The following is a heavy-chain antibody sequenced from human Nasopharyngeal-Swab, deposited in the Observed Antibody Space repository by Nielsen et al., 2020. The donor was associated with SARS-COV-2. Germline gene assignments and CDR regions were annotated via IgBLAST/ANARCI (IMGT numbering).Heavy chain of an antibody. CDR2: IKSKTDGGTT. CDR3: TTGLGLSIAARPALATSSSY. J-gene: IGHJ4*02. CDR1: GFTFSSYA. V-gene: IGHV3-15*01. D-gene: IGHD6-6*01. Sequence: GESLQISCAASGFTFSSYAMSWVRQAPGKGLEWVGRIKSKTDGGTTDYAAPVKGRFTISRDDSKNTLYLQMNSLKTEDTAVYYCTTGLGLSIAARPALATSSSYWGQGTLVTVSS.